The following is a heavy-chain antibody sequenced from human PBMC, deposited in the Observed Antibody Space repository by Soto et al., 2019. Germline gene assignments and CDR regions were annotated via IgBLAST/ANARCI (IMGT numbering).Heavy chain of an antibody. J-gene: IGHJ6*02. CDR3: THVLGQRGSTEMYA. D-gene: IGHD7-27*01. CDR1: GGSISSYY. V-gene: IGHV3-15*07. CDR2: IKTKADGGTI. Sequence: ETLSLTCTVSGGSISSYYWSWIRQPPGKGLEWVGRIKTKADGGTIDYAAPVKGRFTISRDDSKDTLYLQMNSLQTEDTAVYYCTHVLGQRGSTEMYAWGLETTLTISS.